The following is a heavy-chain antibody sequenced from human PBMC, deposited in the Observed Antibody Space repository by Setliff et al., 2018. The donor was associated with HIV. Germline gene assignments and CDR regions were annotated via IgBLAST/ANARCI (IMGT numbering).Heavy chain of an antibody. CDR2: ISVHNDNS. D-gene: IGHD2-8*02. J-gene: IGHJ4*02. CDR3: ARDVGYCTATSCQTGFDY. CDR1: THTFLTYG. Sequence: ASVTVSCQASTHTFLTYGISWVRQAPGQGLEWMGWISVHNDNSNYAQRFWDRVTMTTDIPTSTAYMELRGLRSDGTAVYYCARDVGYCTATSCQTGFDYWGKGTLVTV. V-gene: IGHV1-18*01.